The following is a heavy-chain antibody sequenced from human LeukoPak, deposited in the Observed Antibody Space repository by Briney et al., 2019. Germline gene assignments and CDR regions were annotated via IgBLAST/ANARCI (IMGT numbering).Heavy chain of an antibody. J-gene: IGHJ4*02. V-gene: IGHV3-48*01. D-gene: IGHD3-16*01. Sequence: GGSLRLSCAASGFTFSSYAMSWVRQAPGKGLEWVSYISSSSTIYYADSVKGRFTISRDNAKNSLYLQMNSLRAEDTAVYYCASGVYDYVWGSKTPPFDYWGQGTLVTVSS. CDR3: ASGVYDYVWGSKTPPFDY. CDR1: GFTFSSYA. CDR2: ISSSSTI.